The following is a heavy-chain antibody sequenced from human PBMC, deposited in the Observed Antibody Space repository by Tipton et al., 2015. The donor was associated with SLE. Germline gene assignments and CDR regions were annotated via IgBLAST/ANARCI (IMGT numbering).Heavy chain of an antibody. Sequence: QVQLVQSGAEVKKPGSSVKVSCKASGDTLSKNAISWVRQAPGQGLEWMGWISPYNGNTKYGQKFEGRVTLTTDTSTSTAYMELRSLRNDDTAVYYCARGTSVGASFDFWGQGTLVTVSS. CDR2: ISPYNGNT. D-gene: IGHD1-26*01. CDR1: GDTLSKNA. CDR3: ARGTSVGASFDF. V-gene: IGHV1-18*01. J-gene: IGHJ4*02.